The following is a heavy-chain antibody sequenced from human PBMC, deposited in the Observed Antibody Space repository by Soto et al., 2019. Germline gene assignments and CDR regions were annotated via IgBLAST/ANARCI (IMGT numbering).Heavy chain of an antibody. D-gene: IGHD3-16*01. CDR3: ATVKLGSYDWFDP. CDR2: INPDGSRT. Sequence: VQLVESGGGLVQPGGSLRLSCAASGFTFSNYWMHWVRQAPGKWLMWVSRINPDGSRTTYADSVKGRFAISRDNAKNTLYLQMNSLRADDTSVYYCATVKLGSYDWFDPWGQGTLVTVSS. CDR1: GFTFSNYW. J-gene: IGHJ5*02. V-gene: IGHV3-74*01.